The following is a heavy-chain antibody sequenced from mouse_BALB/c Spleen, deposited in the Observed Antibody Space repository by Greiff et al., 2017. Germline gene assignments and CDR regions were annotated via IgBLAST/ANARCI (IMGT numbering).Heavy chain of an antibody. CDR2: INPGSGGT. CDR3: ARSETGTVYYFDY. V-gene: IGHV1-54*01. D-gene: IGHD4-1*01. CDR1: GYAFTNYL. Sequence: VQLQQSGAELVRPGTSVKVSCKASGYAFTNYLIEWVKQRPGQGLEWIGVINPGSGGTNYNEKFKGKATLTADKSSSTAYMQLSSLTSDDSAVYFCARSETGTVYYFDYWGQGTTLTVSS. J-gene: IGHJ2*01.